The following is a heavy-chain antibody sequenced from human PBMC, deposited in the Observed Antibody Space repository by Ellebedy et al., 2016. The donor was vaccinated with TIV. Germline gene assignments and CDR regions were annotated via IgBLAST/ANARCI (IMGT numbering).Heavy chain of an antibody. CDR2: VSGSGAGT. D-gene: IGHD4-17*01. CDR1: GFTFSDYA. Sequence: GESLKISXAASGFTFSDYAMSWVRQGPGKGLEWVSSVSGSGAGTYYTDSVRGRFTISRDNSKNTLFLQMDSLRGEDTGVYYCAKGDDYGDYYHYGVDVWGLGTTVTVSS. J-gene: IGHJ6*02. V-gene: IGHV3-23*01. CDR3: AKGDDYGDYYHYGVDV.